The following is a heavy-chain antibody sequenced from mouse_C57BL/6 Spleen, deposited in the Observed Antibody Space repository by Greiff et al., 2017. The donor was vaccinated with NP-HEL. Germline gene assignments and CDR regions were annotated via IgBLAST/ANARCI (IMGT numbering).Heavy chain of an antibody. V-gene: IGHV1-53*01. Sequence: QVQLQQPGTELVKPGASVKLSCKASGYTFTSYWMHWVKQRPGQGLEWIGNINPRNGGTNYNEKFKSKATLTVDKSSSTAYMQLSSLTSEDAAVYYCARRDSSGYDAMDYWGQGTSVTVSS. D-gene: IGHD3-2*02. CDR1: GYTFTSYW. J-gene: IGHJ4*01. CDR2: INPRNGGT. CDR3: ARRDSSGYDAMDY.